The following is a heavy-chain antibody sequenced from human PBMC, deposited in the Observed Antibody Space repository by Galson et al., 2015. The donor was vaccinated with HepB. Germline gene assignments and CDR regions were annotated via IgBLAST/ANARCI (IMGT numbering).Heavy chain of an antibody. CDR3: ARARVREQQLVPDYYYGMDV. CDR2: IIPILGIA. J-gene: IGHJ6*02. D-gene: IGHD6-13*01. CDR1: GGTFSSYT. Sequence: QSGAEVKKPGESLKISCKASGGTFSSYTISWVRQAPGQGLEWMGRIIPILGIANYAQKFQGRVTITADKSTSTAYMELSSLRSEDTAVYYCARARVREQQLVPDYYYGMDVWGQGTTVTVSS. V-gene: IGHV1-69*04.